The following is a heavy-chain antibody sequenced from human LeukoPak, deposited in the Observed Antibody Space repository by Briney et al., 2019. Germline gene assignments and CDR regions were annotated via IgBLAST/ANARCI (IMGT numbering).Heavy chain of an antibody. CDR1: GFTFSSYA. CDR3: VNEVGTYYYGMDV. V-gene: IGHV3-64D*06. D-gene: IGHD1-1*01. J-gene: IGHJ6*02. Sequence: PGGSLRLSCSASGFTFSSYAMHWVRQAPGKGLEYVSAISSNGGSTYYADSVKGRFTISRDNSKNTLYPQMSSLRAEDTAVYYCVNEVGTYYYGMDVWGQGTTVTVSS. CDR2: ISSNGGST.